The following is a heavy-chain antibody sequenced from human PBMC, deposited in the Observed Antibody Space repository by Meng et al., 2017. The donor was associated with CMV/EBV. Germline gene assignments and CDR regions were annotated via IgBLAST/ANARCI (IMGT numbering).Heavy chain of an antibody. CDR1: GLPFSDYD. CDR3: ARVQGQNWDFVFDY. D-gene: IGHD1-7*01. CDR2: ISSSGYTI. Sequence: GGSLRLSCAVSGLPFSDYDMNWVRQAPGKGPECVSYISSSGYTIYYADSVKGRFTISRDNAKNSLYLQMNSLRVEDTAIYYCARVQGQNWDFVFDYWGQGTLVTVSS. V-gene: IGHV3-48*03. J-gene: IGHJ4*02.